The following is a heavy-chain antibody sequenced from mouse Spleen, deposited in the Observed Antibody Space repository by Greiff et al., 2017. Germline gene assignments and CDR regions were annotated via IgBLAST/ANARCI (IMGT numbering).Heavy chain of an antibody. J-gene: IGHJ2*01. CDR2: IRNKANGYTT. Sequence: DVKLVESGGGLVQPGGSLSLSCAASGFTFTDYYMSWVRQPPGKALEWLGFIRNKANGYTTEYSASVKGRFTISRDNSQSILYLQMNALRAEDSATYYCARGGEDYFDYWGQGTTLTVSS. V-gene: IGHV7-3*01. CDR3: ARGGEDYFDY. CDR1: GFTFTDYY.